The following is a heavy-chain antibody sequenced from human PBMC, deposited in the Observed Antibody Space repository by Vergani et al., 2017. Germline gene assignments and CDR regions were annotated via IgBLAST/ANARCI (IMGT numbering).Heavy chain of an antibody. CDR2: IIPVLGKT. CDR3: AGDPRGYGGDPEDYYYGMDV. J-gene: IGHJ6*02. V-gene: IGHV1-69*08. D-gene: IGHD2-21*02. Sequence: QVQLVQSGAEVKKPGSSVKVSCKASGATFRSNTISWVRQVPGQGLEWMGRIIPVLGKTKYAKDFQGRLTLTADTSTSTAYMELTSLRSQDTAVYYCAGDPRGYGGDPEDYYYGMDVWGQGTTVTVSS. CDR1: GATFRSNT.